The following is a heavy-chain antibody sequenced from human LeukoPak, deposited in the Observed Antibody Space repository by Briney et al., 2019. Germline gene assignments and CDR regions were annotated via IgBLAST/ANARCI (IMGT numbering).Heavy chain of an antibody. CDR3: ARGPTNWNYGGWFDH. Sequence: SETLSLTCAVYGGSFSGYYWSWLRQPPGKGLEWIGEINHSGSTNYNPSLKSRVTISVDTSKNQFSLKLSSVTAADTAVYYCARGPTNWNYGGWFDHWGQGTLVTVSS. V-gene: IGHV4-34*01. CDR2: INHSGST. CDR1: GGSFSGYY. J-gene: IGHJ5*02. D-gene: IGHD1-7*01.